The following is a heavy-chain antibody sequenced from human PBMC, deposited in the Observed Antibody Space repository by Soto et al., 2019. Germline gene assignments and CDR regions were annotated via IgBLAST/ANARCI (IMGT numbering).Heavy chain of an antibody. V-gene: IGHV5-51*01. Sequence: GESLKISCKGSGYSFTSYWIGWVRQMPGKGLEWMGIIYPGDSDTRYSPSFQGQVTISADKSISTAYLQWSSLKASDTAMYYCARHGGQSIAAAGTRPSHTPSVLPFDYWGQGTLVTVSS. J-gene: IGHJ4*02. CDR1: GYSFTSYW. CDR2: IYPGDSDT. D-gene: IGHD6-13*01. CDR3: ARHGGQSIAAAGTRPSHTPSVLPFDY.